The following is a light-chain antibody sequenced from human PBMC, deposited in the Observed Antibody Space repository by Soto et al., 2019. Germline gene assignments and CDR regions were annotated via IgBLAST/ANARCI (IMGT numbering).Light chain of an antibody. CDR1: SSNIGAGFD. J-gene: IGLJ3*02. V-gene: IGLV1-40*01. CDR3: SSYTRSSRPV. Sequence: QSVLTQPPSVSGAPGQTVTISCTGSSSNIGAGFDVHWYQQVPGTAPKLVLYSNTARPSGVPDRFSGSRSGSSGSLAISGLQPEDEADYYCSSYTRSSRPVFGVGTKLTVL. CDR2: SNT.